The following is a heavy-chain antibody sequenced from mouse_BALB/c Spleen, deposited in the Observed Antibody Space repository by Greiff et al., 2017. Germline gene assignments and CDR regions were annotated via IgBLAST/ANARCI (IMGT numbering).Heavy chain of an antibody. Sequence: QVQLQQSGAELVRPGTSVKISCKASGYTFTNYWLGWVKQRPGHGLEWIGDIYPGGGYTNYNEKFKGKATLTADTSSSTAYMQLSSLTSEDSAVYFCASPYDKDAMDYWGQGTSVTVSS. V-gene: IGHV1-63*02. CDR1: GYTFTNYW. CDR3: ASPYDKDAMDY. J-gene: IGHJ4*01. D-gene: IGHD2-12*01. CDR2: IYPGGGYT.